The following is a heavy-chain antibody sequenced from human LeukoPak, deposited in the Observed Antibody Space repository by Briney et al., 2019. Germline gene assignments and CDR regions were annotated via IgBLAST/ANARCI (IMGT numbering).Heavy chain of an antibody. Sequence: GASVKVSCKVSGHTLTELSMHWVRQAPGKGLEWMGGFDPEDGETIYAQKFQGRVTMTEDTSTDTAYMELSSLRSEDTAVYYCATGRVRGVISPFDYWGQGTLVTVSS. V-gene: IGHV1-24*01. D-gene: IGHD3-10*01. J-gene: IGHJ4*02. CDR2: FDPEDGET. CDR3: ATGRVRGVISPFDY. CDR1: GHTLTELS.